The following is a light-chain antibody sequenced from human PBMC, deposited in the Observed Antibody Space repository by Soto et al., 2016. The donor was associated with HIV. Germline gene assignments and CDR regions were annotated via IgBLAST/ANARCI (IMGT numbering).Light chain of an antibody. V-gene: IGLV3-9*01. CDR2: RDS. J-gene: IGLJ2*01. Sequence: SYVLTQPPSVSVALGQTARITCGGIHIGSKNVHWYQQKPGQAPVLVIYRDSNRPSGIPERFSGSNSGNTATLTISRAQAGDEADYYCQVWDSSTEVVFGGGTKLTVL. CDR3: QVWDSSTEVV. CDR1: HIGSKN.